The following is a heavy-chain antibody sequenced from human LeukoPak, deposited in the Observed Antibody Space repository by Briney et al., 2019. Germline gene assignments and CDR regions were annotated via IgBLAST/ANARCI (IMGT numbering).Heavy chain of an antibody. CDR1: GYTFTDFG. CDR3: TRDLGVDTAMIFFDY. J-gene: IGHJ4*02. CDR2: ISAYNGNK. Sequence: ASVKVSCKASGYTFTDFGISWVRQAPGQGLEWMGWISAYNGNKNYVQKFQGRVTMTTDTSTSTAYMELTSLRSDDTAMYYCTRDLGVDTAMIFFDYWGQGTLVTVSS. D-gene: IGHD5-18*01. V-gene: IGHV1-18*01.